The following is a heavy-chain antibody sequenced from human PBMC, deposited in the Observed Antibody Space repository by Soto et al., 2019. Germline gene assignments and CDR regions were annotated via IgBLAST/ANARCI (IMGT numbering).Heavy chain of an antibody. CDR3: ARASGYGSGDSVKQYLDY. CDR2: IKMDCSVK. J-gene: IGHJ4*01. CDR1: GFTFGSYW. Sequence: VGSLRLSCAASGFTFGSYWMSWVRQAPGKGLEWLATIKMDCSVKVYLDFVRVRFTVGREHATSSLYLQMNSLRAVDRAGYYYARASGYGSGDSVKQYLDYGGHGTLLTGSS. D-gene: IGHD3-10*01. V-gene: IGHV3-7*01.